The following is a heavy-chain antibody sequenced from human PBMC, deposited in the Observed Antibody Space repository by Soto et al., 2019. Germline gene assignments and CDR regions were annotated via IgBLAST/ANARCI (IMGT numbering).Heavy chain of an antibody. J-gene: IGHJ5*02. CDR1: GGTFSSYT. D-gene: IGHD3-10*01. CDR2: IIPFIGVG. Sequence: QVQLVQSGPEVKKPGSSVKVSCKASGGTFSSYTISWVRQAPGQGLEWMGRIIPFIGVGNYAQKFQGRATITADKSTSTFYMDLSSLRSEDTAAYYCARDGGFGEFDPWGQGTLVTVSS. CDR3: ARDGGFGEFDP. V-gene: IGHV1-69*08.